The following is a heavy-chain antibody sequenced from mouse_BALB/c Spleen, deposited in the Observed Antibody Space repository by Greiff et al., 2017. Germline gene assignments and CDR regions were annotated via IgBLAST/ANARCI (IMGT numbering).Heavy chain of an antibody. CDR3: TRSGGYDLYYFDY. Sequence: LQQPGSELVRPGASVKLSCKASGYTFTSYWMHWVKQRHGQGLEWIGNIYPGSGSTNYDEKFKSKGTLTVDTSSSTAYMHLSSLTSEDSAVYYCTRSGGYDLYYFDYWGQGTTLTVSS. CDR1: GYTFTSYW. D-gene: IGHD2-2*01. CDR2: IYPGSGST. V-gene: IGHV1S22*01. J-gene: IGHJ2*01.